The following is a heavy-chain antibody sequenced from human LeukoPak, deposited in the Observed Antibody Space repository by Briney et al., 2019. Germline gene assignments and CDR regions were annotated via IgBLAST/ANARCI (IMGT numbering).Heavy chain of an antibody. J-gene: IGHJ4*02. V-gene: IGHV4-59*01. CDR1: DDSISDYY. CDR2: IHNSGTS. D-gene: IGHD3-16*01. CDR3: TRGAGWLIDY. Sequence: PSETLSLTCTVSDDSISDYYRGWIRQPPGKGLEWVGYIHNSGTSTYNLSLKSRVTISADTSKNQFSLKLNSMTTADTAVYYCTRGAGWLIDYWGQGILVTVSS.